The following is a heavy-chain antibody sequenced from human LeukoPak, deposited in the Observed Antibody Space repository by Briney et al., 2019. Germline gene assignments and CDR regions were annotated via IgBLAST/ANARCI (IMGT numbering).Heavy chain of an antibody. CDR2: IDHSGST. V-gene: IGHV4-34*01. J-gene: IGHJ1*01. Sequence: PSETLSLTCAGYGGSFSGYYWSWIRQPPGKGLEWIGEIDHSGSTNYNPSLKSRVTISVDTSKNQFSLKLSSVTAADTAVYYCASGYYYDSSGYYYGFQHWGQGTLVTVSS. CDR1: GGSFSGYY. CDR3: ASGYYYDSSGYYYGFQH. D-gene: IGHD3-22*01.